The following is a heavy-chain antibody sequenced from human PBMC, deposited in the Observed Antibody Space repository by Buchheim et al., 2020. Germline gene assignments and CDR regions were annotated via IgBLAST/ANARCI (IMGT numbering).Heavy chain of an antibody. D-gene: IGHD5-12*01. CDR3: ARDPSLYSGYDHDFDY. V-gene: IGHV1-46*04. Sequence: QVQLVQSGAEVKKPGASVKVSCKASGYTFTGYYMHWVRQAPGQGLEWTGIINPSGGSTSYAQKLQGRVTMTRDTSTSTVYMWLSSLRSEDTAVYYCARDPSLYSGYDHDFDYWGQGTL. CDR2: INPSGGST. CDR1: GYTFTGYY. J-gene: IGHJ4*02.